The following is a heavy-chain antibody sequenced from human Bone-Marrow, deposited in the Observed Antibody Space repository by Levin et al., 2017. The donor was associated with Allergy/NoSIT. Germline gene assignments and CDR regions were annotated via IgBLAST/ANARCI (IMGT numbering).Heavy chain of an antibody. J-gene: IGHJ4*02. CDR3: ARAPWDSGPRFDY. V-gene: IGHV4-59*01. D-gene: IGHD1-14*01. CDR1: GGSISSYY. CDR2: IYYSGST. Sequence: SETLSLTCTVSGGSISSYYWSWIRQPPGKGLEWIGYIYYSGSTNYNPSLKSRVTLSVDTSKNQFSLKLSSVTAADTAVYYCARAPWDSGPRFDYWGQGTLVTVSS.